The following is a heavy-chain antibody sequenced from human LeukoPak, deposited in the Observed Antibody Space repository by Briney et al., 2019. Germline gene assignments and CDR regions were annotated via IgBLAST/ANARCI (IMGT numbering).Heavy chain of an antibody. CDR3: ARGPASLQPLGNWFDP. CDR2: ISAYNSNT. D-gene: IGHD2-2*01. CDR1: GYTLTGYY. V-gene: IGHV1-18*04. Sequence: ASVNVSCQTSGYTLTGYYRHWVGQAPGQGLEWMGWISAYNSNTNYAQKLQGRVNMTTDTSTSTAYMGLRSLRSDDTAVYYCARGPASLQPLGNWFDPWGQGTLVTVSS. J-gene: IGHJ5*02.